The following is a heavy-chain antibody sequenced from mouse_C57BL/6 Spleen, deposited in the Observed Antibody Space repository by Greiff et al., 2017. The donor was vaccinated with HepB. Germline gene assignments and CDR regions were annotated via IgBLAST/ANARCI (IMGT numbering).Heavy chain of an antibody. CDR1: GYTFTDYE. J-gene: IGHJ2*01. D-gene: IGHD2-4*01. V-gene: IGHV1-15*01. Sequence: QVQLQQSGAELVRPGASVTPSCKASGYTFTDYEMHWVKQTPVHGLEWIGAIDPETGGTAYNQKFKGKAILTADKSSSTAYMELRSLTSEDSAVYYCTRRMGLPYYFDYWGQGTTLTVSS. CDR2: IDPETGGT. CDR3: TRRMGLPYYFDY.